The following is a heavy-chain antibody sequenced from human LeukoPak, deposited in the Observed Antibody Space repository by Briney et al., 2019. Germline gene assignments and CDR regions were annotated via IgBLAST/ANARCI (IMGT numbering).Heavy chain of an antibody. Sequence: GGSLRLSCATSGFTFSGSAMHWVRQAPGKGLEWVSAISNNGGYTYYADSVQGRFTISRDNSKSTLCLQMNSLRAEDTAVYYCAKQLGYCSDGSCYFPYWGQGTLVTVSS. V-gene: IGHV3-23*01. CDR1: GFTFSGSA. D-gene: IGHD2-15*01. CDR2: ISNNGGYT. J-gene: IGHJ4*02. CDR3: AKQLGYCSDGSCYFPY.